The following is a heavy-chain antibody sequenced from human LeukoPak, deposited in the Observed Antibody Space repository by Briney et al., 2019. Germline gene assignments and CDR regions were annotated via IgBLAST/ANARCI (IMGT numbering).Heavy chain of an antibody. CDR3: ASRLSDSARNFDY. J-gene: IGHJ4*02. V-gene: IGHV4-4*02. Sequence: PSETLSLTCAVSGGSISISKWWSWVRQPPGKGLEWVGEIYHSGSTNYNPSLKSRVTISVDKFKNQFSLKLSSVTAADTAVYYCASRLSDSARNFDYWGQGTLVTVSS. CDR2: IYHSGST. D-gene: IGHD2/OR15-2a*01. CDR1: GGSISISKW.